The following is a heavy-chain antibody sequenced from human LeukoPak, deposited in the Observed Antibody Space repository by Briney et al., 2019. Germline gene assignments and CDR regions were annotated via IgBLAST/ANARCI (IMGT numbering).Heavy chain of an antibody. V-gene: IGHV4-31*03. Sequence: SETLSLTCTVSGGSISSGGYYWSWIRQHPGKGLEWIGYIYYSGSTYYNPSLKSRVTIPVDTSKNQFSLKLSSVTAADTAVYYCARSRRGGRRPMNYYYGMDVWGQGTTVTVSS. CDR2: IYYSGST. J-gene: IGHJ6*02. CDR1: GGSISSGGYY. D-gene: IGHD3-16*01. CDR3: ARSRRGGRRPMNYYYGMDV.